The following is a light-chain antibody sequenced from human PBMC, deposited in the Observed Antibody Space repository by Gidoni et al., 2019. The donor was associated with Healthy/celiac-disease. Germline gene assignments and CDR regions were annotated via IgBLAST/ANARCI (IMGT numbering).Light chain of an antibody. J-gene: IGLJ2*01. CDR2: EGS. CDR3: CSYAGSSTFVV. Sequence: QSALPQPAPVSGSHSGQSITISCTGTSSDVGSYNLVSWYQQHPGKAPKLMIYEGSKRPSGVSNRFSGSKSGNTASLTISGLQAEDEADYYCCSYAGSSTFVVFGGGTKLTVL. CDR1: SSDVGSYNL. V-gene: IGLV2-23*03.